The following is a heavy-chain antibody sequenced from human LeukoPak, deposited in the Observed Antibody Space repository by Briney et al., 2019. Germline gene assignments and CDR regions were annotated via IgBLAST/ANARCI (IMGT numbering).Heavy chain of an antibody. CDR2: INSDGSST. V-gene: IGHV3-74*03. CDR1: GFTFSSYW. CDR3: ASALGGQGGH. Sequence: GGSLRLSCAASGFTFSSYWMHWVRQAPGKGLVWVSRINSDGSSTTYADSVKGRFTISRDNAKNTLFLQMNSLRADDTAIYYCASALGGQGGHWGQGTLVPVSS. D-gene: IGHD1-26*01. J-gene: IGHJ4*02.